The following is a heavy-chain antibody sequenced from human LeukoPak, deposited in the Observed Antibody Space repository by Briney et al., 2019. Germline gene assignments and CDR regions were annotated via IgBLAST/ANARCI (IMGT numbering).Heavy chain of an antibody. J-gene: IGHJ4*02. CDR2: ISYDGSNK. CDR1: GFTFSSYA. V-gene: IGHV3-30*01. CDR3: ARGQIDILTGYDFDY. D-gene: IGHD3-9*01. Sequence: PGGSLRLSCAASGFTFSSYAMHWVRQAPGKGLEWVAVISYDGSNKYYADSVKGRFTISRDNSKNTLYLQMNSLRAEDTAVYYCARGQIDILTGYDFDYWGQGTLVTVSS.